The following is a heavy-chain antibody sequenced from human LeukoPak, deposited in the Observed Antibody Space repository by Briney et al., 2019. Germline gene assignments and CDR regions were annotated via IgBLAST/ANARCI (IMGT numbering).Heavy chain of an antibody. D-gene: IGHD5-12*01. CDR1: GFTFSSYA. CDR3: ARGKGSESGYDYFLDY. Sequence: PGGSLRLSCAASGFTFSSYAMHWVRQAPGKGLEWVAVISYDGSNKYYADSVKGRFTISRDNSKNTVYLQMNSQRAEDTAVYYCARGKGSESGYDYFLDYWGQGTLVTVSS. CDR2: ISYDGSNK. V-gene: IGHV3-30-3*01. J-gene: IGHJ4*02.